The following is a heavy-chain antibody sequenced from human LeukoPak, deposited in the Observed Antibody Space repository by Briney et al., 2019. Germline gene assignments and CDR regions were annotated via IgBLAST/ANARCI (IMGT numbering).Heavy chain of an antibody. CDR1: GGFFSGYY. D-gene: IGHD6-13*01. J-gene: IGHJ4*02. CDR2: INHSGST. V-gene: IGHV4-34*01. Sequence: SETLSLTCGVYGGFFSGYYWNWIRHSPGKGLEWIGEINHSGSTNYNPSLKSRVTMSVDTSQKQFSLRLTSVRAADTAVYYCARGRYLTTLGGAAAGFLDYWGQGTVVTVSS. CDR3: ARGRYLTTLGGAAAGFLDY.